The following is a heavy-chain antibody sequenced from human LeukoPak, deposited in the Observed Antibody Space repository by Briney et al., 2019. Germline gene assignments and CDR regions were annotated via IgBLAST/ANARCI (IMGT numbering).Heavy chain of an antibody. V-gene: IGHV4-59*01. CDR1: GGYISSYY. Sequence: PSETLSLTCTVSGGYISSYYWSWIRQPPGKGLEWIGYIYYSGSTNYNPSLQSRVTISVDTAQNPFSLKLSSVTAADTAVYYCAREGKDDFWSGSYYYYYYMDVWGKGTTVTVSS. CDR2: IYYSGST. J-gene: IGHJ6*03. CDR3: AREGKDDFWSGSYYYYYYMDV. D-gene: IGHD3-3*01.